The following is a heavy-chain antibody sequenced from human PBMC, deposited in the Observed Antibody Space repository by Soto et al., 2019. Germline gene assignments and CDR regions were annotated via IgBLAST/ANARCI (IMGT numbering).Heavy chain of an antibody. CDR3: AREGQQLASDY. CDR1: GFTFSSFG. V-gene: IGHV3-33*01. J-gene: IGHJ4*02. Sequence: VQLVESGGGVVQPGRSLRLSCAASGFTFSSFGMHWVRQAPGKGLEWVAVIWYDGSNKYYADSVKGRFTISRDNSKNTLYLQMNSLRAEDTAVYYCAREGQQLASDYWGQGTLVTVSS. D-gene: IGHD6-13*01. CDR2: IWYDGSNK.